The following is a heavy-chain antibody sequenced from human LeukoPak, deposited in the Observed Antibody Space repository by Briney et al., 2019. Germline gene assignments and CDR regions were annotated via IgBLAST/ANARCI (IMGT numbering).Heavy chain of an antibody. D-gene: IGHD2-15*01. J-gene: IGHJ4*02. CDR1: GYTFTGYY. V-gene: IGHV1-2*02. CDR3: ARPYCSGGSCYYDY. Sequence: ASVKVSCKASGYTFTGYYMHWVRQAPGQGLEWMGWINPNSGGTNYAQKFQGRVTMTRDTSISTAYMELSRLRSDGTAVYYCARPYCSGGSCYYDYWGQGTLVTVSS. CDR2: INPNSGGT.